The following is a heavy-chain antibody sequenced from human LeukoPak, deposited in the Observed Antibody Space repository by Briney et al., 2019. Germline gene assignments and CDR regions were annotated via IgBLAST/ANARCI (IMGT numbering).Heavy chain of an antibody. CDR2: ISSSSSTI. J-gene: IGHJ4*02. CDR3: ARNGASSGRPYHLDY. D-gene: IGHD6-19*01. V-gene: IGHV3-48*01. CDR1: KFTFSDYG. Sequence: GGSLRLSCAASKFTFSDYGMNWVRQAPGKVLEWVSYISSSSSTIYYGDSVKGRFTISRDNAENSLYLQMNGLRAEDTAVYFCARNGASSGRPYHLDYWGQGTLVTVSS.